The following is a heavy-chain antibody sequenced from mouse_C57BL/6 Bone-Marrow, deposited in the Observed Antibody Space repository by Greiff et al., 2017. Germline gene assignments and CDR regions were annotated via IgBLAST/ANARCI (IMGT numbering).Heavy chain of an antibody. Sequence: VQLQQSGAELVRPGASVKLSCTASGFNIKDYYMHWVKQRPEQGLEWIGRIDPEDGDTEYAPKFQGKATMTADTSSNTAYLQLSSLTSEDIAVYYCTTYVYVGNCDYWGQGTTLTVSS. J-gene: IGHJ2*01. CDR3: TTYVYVGNCDY. V-gene: IGHV14-1*01. D-gene: IGHD2-3*01. CDR1: GFNIKDYY. CDR2: IDPEDGDT.